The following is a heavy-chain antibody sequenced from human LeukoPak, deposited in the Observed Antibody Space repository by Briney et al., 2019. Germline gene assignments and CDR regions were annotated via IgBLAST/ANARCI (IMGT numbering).Heavy chain of an antibody. D-gene: IGHD2-2*01. Sequence: SGGSLRLSCSASGFTFSYYAMHWVRQAPGQGPAYVSAISSNGGSTYYADSVKGRFTISRDNSKNTLYLQMSSLRAEDTAVYYCVRTYGYCSSTSCYVFDYWGQGTLVTVSS. CDR3: VRTYGYCSSTSCYVFDY. J-gene: IGHJ4*02. CDR1: GFTFSYYA. CDR2: ISSNGGST. V-gene: IGHV3-64D*09.